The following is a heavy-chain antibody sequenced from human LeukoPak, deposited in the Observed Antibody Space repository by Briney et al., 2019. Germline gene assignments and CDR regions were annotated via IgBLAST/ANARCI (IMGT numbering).Heavy chain of an antibody. J-gene: IGHJ4*02. D-gene: IGHD3-22*01. CDR2: INPNSGGT. CDR1: GYTFTGYY. CDR3: ARSPRYYYDSSGYVLDY. Sequence: ASVKVSCKASGYTFTGYYMHWVRQAPGQGLEWMGWINPNSGGTNYAQKFQGRVTMTRDTSISTAYMELSRLRSDDTAVYYCARSPRYYYDSSGYVLDYWAREPWSPSPQ. V-gene: IGHV1-2*02.